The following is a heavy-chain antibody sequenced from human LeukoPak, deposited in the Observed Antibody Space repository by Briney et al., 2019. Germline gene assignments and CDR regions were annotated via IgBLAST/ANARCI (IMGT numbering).Heavy chain of an antibody. D-gene: IGHD2-15*01. CDR2: IYWNDDK. CDR1: GFSLSTSGVG. V-gene: IGHV2-5*01. CDR3: AHSRGYCSGGGCYASNWFDP. J-gene: IGHJ5*02. Sequence: SGPTLVKPPQTLTLTCTFSGFSLSTSGVGVGWIRQPPGKALEWLAHIYWNDDKRYTPSLKSRLTITKDTSKNQVVLTMTNMDPVDTATYCCAHSRGYCSGGGCYASNWFDPWGQGALVTVSS.